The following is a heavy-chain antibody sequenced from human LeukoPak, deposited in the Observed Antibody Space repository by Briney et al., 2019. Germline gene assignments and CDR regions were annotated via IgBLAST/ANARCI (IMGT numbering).Heavy chain of an antibody. CDR3: ARHLSSTGYYYYYYYMDV. D-gene: IGHD2-2*01. CDR2: INHSGST. Sequence: SETLSLTCAVYGGSFSGYYWSWIRQPPGKGLEWIGEINHSGSTNYNPSLKSRVTISVDTSKNQFSLKLSSVTAADTAVYYCARHLSSTGYYYYYYYMDVWGKGTTVTISS. CDR1: GGSFSGYY. V-gene: IGHV4-34*01. J-gene: IGHJ6*03.